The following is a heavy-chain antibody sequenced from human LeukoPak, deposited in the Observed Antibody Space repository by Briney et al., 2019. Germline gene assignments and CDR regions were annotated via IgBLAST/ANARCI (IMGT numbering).Heavy chain of an antibody. CDR2: IYGGGST. V-gene: IGHV3-53*01. Sequence: GGSLRLSCAASGFTVSSNYMSWVRQAPGKGLEWVSVIYGGGSTYYAASVKGRFTISRDNSKNTLYLQMSSLRAEDTAVYYCARASEQLVQDYSYYYMDVWGKGTTVTVSS. D-gene: IGHD6-6*01. J-gene: IGHJ6*03. CDR1: GFTVSSNY. CDR3: ARASEQLVQDYSYYYMDV.